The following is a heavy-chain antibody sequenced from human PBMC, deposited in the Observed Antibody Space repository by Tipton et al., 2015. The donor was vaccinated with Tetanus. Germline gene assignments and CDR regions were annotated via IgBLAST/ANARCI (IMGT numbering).Heavy chain of an antibody. D-gene: IGHD1-26*01. Sequence: TLSLTCTVSGGSIRSGDYSWNWIRQPPGKGLEWLAYISPRGRTNSNYPLKSRITISQDKSKNQFSLKLTSVTAADTAVYYCARGLPREPFYFDYWGQGKQVTVSS. J-gene: IGHJ4*02. CDR1: GGSIRSGDYS. V-gene: IGHV4-61*08. CDR2: ISPRGRT. CDR3: ARGLPREPFYFDY.